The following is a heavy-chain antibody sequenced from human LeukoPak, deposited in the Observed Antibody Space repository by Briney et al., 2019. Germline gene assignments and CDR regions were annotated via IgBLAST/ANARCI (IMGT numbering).Heavy chain of an antibody. J-gene: IGHJ1*01. Sequence: PSETLSLTCTVSGGSISSYYWSWIRQPPGKGLEWIGYIYYSGSTNYNPSLKSRVTISVDTSKNQFSLKLSSVTAADTAVYYCARHLYSGSWYPYFQHWGQGTLVTVSS. CDR3: ARHLYSGSWYPYFQH. V-gene: IGHV4-59*08. D-gene: IGHD6-13*01. CDR2: IYYSGST. CDR1: GGSISSYY.